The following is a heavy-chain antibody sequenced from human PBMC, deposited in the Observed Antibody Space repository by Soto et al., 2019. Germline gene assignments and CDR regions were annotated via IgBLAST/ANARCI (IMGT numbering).Heavy chain of an antibody. V-gene: IGHV3-7*05. D-gene: IGHD6-6*01. J-gene: IGHJ4*02. Sequence: GGSLRLSCAASGFTFSSYWMSWVRQAPGKGLEWVANIKQDGSEKYYVDSVKGRFTISRDNAKNSLYLQMNSLRAEDTAVYYCARSAAARPYYSDYWGQGTLVTVSS. CDR3: ARSAAARPYYSDY. CDR2: IKQDGSEK. CDR1: GFTFSSYW.